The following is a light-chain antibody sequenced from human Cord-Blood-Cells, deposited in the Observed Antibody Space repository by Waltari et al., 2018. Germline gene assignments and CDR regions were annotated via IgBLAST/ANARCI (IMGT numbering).Light chain of an antibody. CDR1: QSVSSY. Sequence: EIVLTQSPATMSLSTGERATLSCRASQSVSSYLAWYQQKPGQAPRLLIYDASNRATGIPARFSGSGSVTDFTLTISSLEPEDFAVYYCQQRSNWPPLTFGGGTKVEIK. CDR2: DAS. CDR3: QQRSNWPPLT. J-gene: IGKJ4*01. V-gene: IGKV3-11*01.